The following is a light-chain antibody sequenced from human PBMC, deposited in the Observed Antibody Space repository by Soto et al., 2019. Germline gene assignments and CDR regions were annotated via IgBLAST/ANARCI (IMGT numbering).Light chain of an antibody. Sequence: EVVLTQSPGTLSLSPGERATRSCRASQIVTINSLAWYQQKPGQPPRLLIYAASTRASAIPDRFSGSGSGTDFTLTISRLQPEDFALYYCQQYGDSPFTFGPGTRVDVK. J-gene: IGKJ3*01. CDR1: QIVTINS. V-gene: IGKV3-20*01. CDR2: AAS. CDR3: QQYGDSPFT.